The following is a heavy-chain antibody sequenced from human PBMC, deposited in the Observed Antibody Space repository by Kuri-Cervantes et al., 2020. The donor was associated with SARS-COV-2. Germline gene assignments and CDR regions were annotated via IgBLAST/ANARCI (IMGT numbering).Heavy chain of an antibody. CDR1: VYTFTGYY. V-gene: IGHV1-2*04. CDR3: ARSTPSRRLVVISQGGAFDI. CDR2: INPNSGGT. D-gene: IGHD3-22*01. Sequence: ASVKVSCKASVYTFTGYYMHWVRQAPGQGLERMGWINPNSGGTNYAQKFQGWVTMTRDTSISTVYMELSRLRSDDTAVYYCARSTPSRRLVVISQGGAFDIWGQGTMVTVSS. J-gene: IGHJ3*02.